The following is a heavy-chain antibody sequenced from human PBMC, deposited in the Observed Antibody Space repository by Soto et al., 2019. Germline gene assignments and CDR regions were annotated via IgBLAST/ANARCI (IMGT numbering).Heavy chain of an antibody. CDR3: AIQDGLVVY. Sequence: ASVKVSCKASGYTFTSYGVAWVRQAPGQGLEWMGWININNGNTNYAQKFQGWVTMIRDTSTSTAYMELRNLKSDDTALYYCAIQDGLVVYWGQGTLVTVSS. V-gene: IGHV1-18*01. CDR1: GYTFTSYG. D-gene: IGHD2-15*01. J-gene: IGHJ4*02. CDR2: ININNGNT.